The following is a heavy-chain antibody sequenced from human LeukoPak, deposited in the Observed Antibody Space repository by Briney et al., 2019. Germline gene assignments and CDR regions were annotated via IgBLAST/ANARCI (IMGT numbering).Heavy chain of an antibody. CDR1: GLTSFNYW. D-gene: IGHD3-10*01. V-gene: IGHV3-7*03. CDR3: AKDSYYYGEGYFDY. J-gene: IGHJ4*02. Sequence: GGSLRLSCVASGLTSFNYWMSWVRQGPGMGLEWVANIKQDGSETYHVDSVKGRFTISRDNAKNSLYLQMNSLRAEDTALYYCAKDSYYYGEGYFDYWGQGTLVTVSS. CDR2: IKQDGSET.